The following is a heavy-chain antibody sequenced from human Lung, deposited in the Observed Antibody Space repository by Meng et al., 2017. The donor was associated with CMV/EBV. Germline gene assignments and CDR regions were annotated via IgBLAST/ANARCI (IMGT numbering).Heavy chain of an antibody. D-gene: IGHD3-10*01. CDR1: GHSFTDYY. J-gene: IGHJ4*02. V-gene: IGHV1-2*02. CDR2: INPNSGGT. Sequence: ASXXVSXKASGHSFTDYYIHWVRQAPGQGLEWMGWINPNSGGTNYAENFQGRVTMTRDTSISTASMELNRLRSEDTAVYYCARDRFRTVRGLFSYWGLGNLV. CDR3: ARDRFRTVRGLFSY.